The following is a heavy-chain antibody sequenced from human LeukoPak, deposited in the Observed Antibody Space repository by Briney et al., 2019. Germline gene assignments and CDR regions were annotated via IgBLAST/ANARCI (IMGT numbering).Heavy chain of an antibody. CDR3: ARDYCSSTSCYFDY. D-gene: IGHD2-2*01. J-gene: IGHJ4*02. CDR1: GSSFTTYG. CDR2: ISAYNANT. Sequence: GASVKVSCKASGSSFTTYGISWVRQAPGQGLEWMGWISAYNANTNYALKLQGRGTMTTDTSTSTAYMELRSLRSDDTAVYYCARDYCSSTSCYFDYWGQGTLVTVSS. V-gene: IGHV1-18*01.